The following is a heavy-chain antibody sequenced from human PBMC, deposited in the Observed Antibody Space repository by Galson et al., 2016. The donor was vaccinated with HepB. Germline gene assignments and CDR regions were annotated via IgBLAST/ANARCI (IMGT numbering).Heavy chain of an antibody. V-gene: IGHV3-11*04. J-gene: IGHJ4*02. CDR2: IGDTGSRI. CDR3: ARDVLPYASPPDY. CDR1: GFTVSNNY. Sequence: SLRLSCAASGFTVSNNYMSWVRQAPGKGLEWVSYIGDTGSRIYYADSAKGRFTISRDNAKNSVYLQMNSLRDDDTAVYYCARDVLPYASPPDYWGQGTLVTVSS. D-gene: IGHD2-2*01.